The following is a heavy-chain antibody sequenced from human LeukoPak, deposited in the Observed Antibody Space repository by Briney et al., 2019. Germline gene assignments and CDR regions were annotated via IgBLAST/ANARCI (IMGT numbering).Heavy chain of an antibody. Sequence: SETLSLTCTVSGGSISGYYWGWIRQPPGKGLEWIGSIYYSGSTYYNPSLKSRVTISVDTSKNQFSLKLSSVTAADTAVYYCAREERVRGVNIDYWGQGTLVTVSS. CDR2: IYYSGST. V-gene: IGHV4-39*07. CDR3: AREERVRGVNIDY. CDR1: GGSISGYY. D-gene: IGHD3-10*01. J-gene: IGHJ4*02.